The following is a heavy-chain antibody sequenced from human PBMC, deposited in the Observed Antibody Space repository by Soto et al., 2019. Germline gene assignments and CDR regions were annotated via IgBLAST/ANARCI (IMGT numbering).Heavy chain of an antibody. CDR2: INPLSGIS. CDR1: GGTFVRHV. D-gene: IGHD2-2*01. J-gene: IGHJ4*02. V-gene: IGHV1-69*09. CDR3: PPPACAATWCSPTHNLDH. Sequence: QVHLVQSGAEVKKPESSVKVSCKTSGGTFVRHVISWVRQAPGQGPEWMGKINPLSGISNYAQKFQDRVTFSADTESSTAYMELSSLRSDDTAVYYCPPPACAATWCSPTHNLDHWGQGTRVSVPS.